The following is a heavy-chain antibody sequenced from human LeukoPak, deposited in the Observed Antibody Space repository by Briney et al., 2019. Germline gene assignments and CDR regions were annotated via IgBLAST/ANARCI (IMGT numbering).Heavy chain of an antibody. CDR1: GGSFSGYY. CDR2: INHSGST. Sequence: SETLSLTCAVYGGSFSGYYWSWIRQPPGKGLEWIGEINHSGSTNYNPSLKSRVTISVDTSKNQFSLKLSSVTAADTAVYYCARHAIHDLWGQGTLVTVSS. D-gene: IGHD3-3*01. J-gene: IGHJ4*02. V-gene: IGHV4-34*01. CDR3: ARHAIHDL.